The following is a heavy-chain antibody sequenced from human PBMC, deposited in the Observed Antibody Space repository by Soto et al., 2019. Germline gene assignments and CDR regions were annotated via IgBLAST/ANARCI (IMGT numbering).Heavy chain of an antibody. J-gene: IGHJ4*02. D-gene: IGHD6-19*01. CDR2: IRSKANSYAT. CDR1: GFTFSGSA. V-gene: IGHV3-73*02. Sequence: EAQLVESGGGLVQPGGSLKLSCAASGFTFSGSAMHWVRQASGKGLEWVGRIRSKANSYATAYAASVKGRFTISRDDSKNTAYLQMNSLKTEDTAVYYCTSSIAVAGLVDYWGQGTLVTVSS. CDR3: TSSIAVAGLVDY.